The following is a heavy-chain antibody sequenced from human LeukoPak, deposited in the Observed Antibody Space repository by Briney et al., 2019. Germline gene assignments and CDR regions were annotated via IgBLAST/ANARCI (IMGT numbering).Heavy chain of an antibody. J-gene: IGHJ6*03. D-gene: IGHD3-10*01. CDR2: IYSGGST. V-gene: IGHV3-53*01. Sequence: GGSLRLSCAASGFTFSSYSMNWVRQAPGKGLEWVSVIYSGGSTYYADSVKGRFTISRDNSKNTLYLQMNSLRAEDTAVYYCAREFVVRGYYMDVWGKGTTVTISS. CDR1: GFTFSSYS. CDR3: AREFVVRGYYMDV.